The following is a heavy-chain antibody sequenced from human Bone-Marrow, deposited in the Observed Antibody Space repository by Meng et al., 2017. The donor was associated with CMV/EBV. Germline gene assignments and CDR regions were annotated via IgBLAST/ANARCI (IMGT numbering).Heavy chain of an antibody. J-gene: IGHJ5*02. CDR1: GGSISSYD. CDR3: ARDASSFWSGYYVGPNWFDP. V-gene: IGHV4-59*01. CDR2: IYYSGST. Sequence: SETLSLTCTVSGGSISSYDWSWIRQPPGKGLEWIGYIYYSGSTNYNRSLKSRVTISVDTSKNQFSLKLSSVTAADTAVYYCARDASSFWSGYYVGPNWFDPWGQGTLVTVSS. D-gene: IGHD3-3*01.